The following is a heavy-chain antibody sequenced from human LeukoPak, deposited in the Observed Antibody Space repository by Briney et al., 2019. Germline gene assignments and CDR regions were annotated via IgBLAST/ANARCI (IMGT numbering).Heavy chain of an antibody. CDR3: ARIGTYYYDSSGYRKWDY. D-gene: IGHD3-22*01. Sequence: ASVKVSCKASGYTFTGYYMHWVRQAPGQGLEWMGWISAYNGNTNYAQKLQGRVTMTTDTSTSTAYMELRSLRSDDTAVYYCARIGTYYYDSSGYRKWDYWGQGTLVTVSS. CDR1: GYTFTGYY. J-gene: IGHJ4*02. CDR2: ISAYNGNT. V-gene: IGHV1-18*04.